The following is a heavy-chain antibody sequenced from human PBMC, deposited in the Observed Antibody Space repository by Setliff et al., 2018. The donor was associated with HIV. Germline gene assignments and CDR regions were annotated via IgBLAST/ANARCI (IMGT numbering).Heavy chain of an antibody. V-gene: IGHV4-34*01. CDR3: GRAQYPGGSGSYYLLDS. Sequence: PSETLSLTCAVYGGSFSGYYWSWMRQPQGKGLEWIGGSNDGGLTIYNPSLTSRALISFDTSKNQFSLNLHSVTAAATAVYYCGRAQYPGGSGSYYLLDSWGQGTLVTVSS. CDR2: SNDGGLT. CDR1: GGSFSGYY. J-gene: IGHJ4*02. D-gene: IGHD3-10*01.